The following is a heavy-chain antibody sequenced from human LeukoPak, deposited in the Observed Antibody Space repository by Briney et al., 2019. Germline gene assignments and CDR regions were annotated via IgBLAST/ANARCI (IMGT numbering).Heavy chain of an antibody. D-gene: IGHD3-10*01. CDR3: ARGDGERDWFDP. CDR1: GYTFTDYY. Sequence: GASVKVSCKASGYTFTDYYMHWVRQAPGQGLEWMRWINPNSGGTNYVQKFQGRVTMTRDTSINTAYMELSRLTSDDTAVYYCARGDGERDWFDPWGQGTLVTVSS. V-gene: IGHV1-2*02. CDR2: INPNSGGT. J-gene: IGHJ5*02.